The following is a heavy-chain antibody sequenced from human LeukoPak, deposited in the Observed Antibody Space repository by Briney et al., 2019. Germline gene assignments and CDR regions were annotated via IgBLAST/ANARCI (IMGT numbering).Heavy chain of an antibody. J-gene: IGHJ3*02. CDR2: ISTSSTYI. V-gene: IGHV3-21*01. CDR3: ARESRAFDI. Sequence: PGRSLRLSCAASGFTFSSYGMHWVRQAPGKGLEWVSSISTSSTYIYYADSVKGRFTISRDNAKNSLYLQMNSLRAEDTAVYYCARESRAFDIWGQGTMVTVSS. CDR1: GFTFSSYG.